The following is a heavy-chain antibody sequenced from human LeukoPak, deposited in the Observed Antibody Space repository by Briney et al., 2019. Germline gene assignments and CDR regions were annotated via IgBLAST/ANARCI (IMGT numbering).Heavy chain of an antibody. Sequence: PSETLSLTCTVSGGSISSYYWSWIRQPPGKGLEWIGYIYYSGSTNYNPSLKSRVTISVDTSKNQFSLKLSSVTAADTAVHYCARVPQATYYDFWSGPVDAFDIWGQGTMVTVSS. J-gene: IGHJ3*02. CDR1: GGSISSYY. V-gene: IGHV4-59*01. CDR2: IYYSGST. CDR3: ARVPQATYYDFWSGPVDAFDI. D-gene: IGHD3-3*01.